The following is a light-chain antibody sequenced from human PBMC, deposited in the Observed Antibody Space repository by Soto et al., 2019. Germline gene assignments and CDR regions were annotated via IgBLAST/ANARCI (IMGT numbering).Light chain of an antibody. V-gene: IGKV4-1*01. CDR2: WAS. CDR3: NQYPTSQKT. Sequence: DIVLTQSPESLAVSLGERATISCKSSQSVLDRSNNKNYLAWYQQKPGQPPKMLIYWASTRESGVPDRFSGSGSGKDLTCTISGLQSEDVAVYFWNQYPTSQKTVGRGAKVDIX. CDR1: QSVLDRSNNKNY. J-gene: IGKJ3*01.